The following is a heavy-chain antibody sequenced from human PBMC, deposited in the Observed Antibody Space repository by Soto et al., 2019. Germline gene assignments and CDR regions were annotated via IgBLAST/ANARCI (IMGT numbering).Heavy chain of an antibody. Sequence: PGGSLRLSCAASGFTFSSYAMSWVRQAPGKGLEWVSAISGSGGSTYYADSVKGRFTISRDNSKNTLYLQMNSLRAEDTAVYYCATSKTYYYDSSGYYHLYDAFDIWGQGTMVTVSS. V-gene: IGHV3-23*01. CDR2: ISGSGGST. J-gene: IGHJ3*02. D-gene: IGHD3-22*01. CDR3: ATSKTYYYDSSGYYHLYDAFDI. CDR1: GFTFSSYA.